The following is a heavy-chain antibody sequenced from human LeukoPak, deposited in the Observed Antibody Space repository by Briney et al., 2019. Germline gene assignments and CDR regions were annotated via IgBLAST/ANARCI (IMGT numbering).Heavy chain of an antibody. CDR3: ARDSARYCSSTSCMYYFDY. CDR2: IWYDGSNK. J-gene: IGHJ4*02. Sequence: GRSLRLSCAASGFTFSSYGMHWVRQAPGKGLEWVAVIWYDGSNKYYADSVKGRFTISRDNSKNTLYLQMNSLRAEDTAVYYCARDSARYCSSTSCMYYFDYWGQGTLVTVSS. V-gene: IGHV3-33*01. CDR1: GFTFSSYG. D-gene: IGHD2-2*01.